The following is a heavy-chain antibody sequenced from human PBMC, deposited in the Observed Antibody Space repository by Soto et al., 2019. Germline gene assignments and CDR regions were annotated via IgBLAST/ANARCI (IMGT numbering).Heavy chain of an antibody. Sequence: LETLSLTCAVSGGSISSGWWTWVRQPPGKGLEWIGEILYSGRTNYNSSLNSRVTISIDKSKKQFSLNLSSVTAADTAVYYCSSRITDAPTWGQGTLVTVSS. J-gene: IGHJ5*02. V-gene: IGHV4-4*02. CDR2: ILYSGRT. CDR1: GGSISSGW. CDR3: SSRITDAPT. D-gene: IGHD2-2*01.